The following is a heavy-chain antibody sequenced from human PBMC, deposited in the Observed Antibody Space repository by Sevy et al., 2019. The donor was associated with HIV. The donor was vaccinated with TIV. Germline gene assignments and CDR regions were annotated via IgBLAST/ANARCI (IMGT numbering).Heavy chain of an antibody. CDR2: ISSSSSYI. Sequence: GGCLRLSCAASGFTFSSYSMNWVRQAPGKGLEWVSSISSSSSYIYYADSVKGRFTISRDNAKNSLYLQMNSLRAEDTAVYYCARDENIVVVPAAFLDYWGQGTLVTVSS. V-gene: IGHV3-21*01. CDR1: GFTFSSYS. J-gene: IGHJ4*02. CDR3: ARDENIVVVPAAFLDY. D-gene: IGHD2-2*01.